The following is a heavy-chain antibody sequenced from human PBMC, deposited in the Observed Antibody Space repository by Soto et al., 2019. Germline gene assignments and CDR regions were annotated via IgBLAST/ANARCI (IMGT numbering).Heavy chain of an antibody. D-gene: IGHD6-19*01. Sequence: QVQLQESGPGLVKPSGTLSLTCAVSGDSVSSPYYWCWVRQPPGKGLEWIGEVFHTGTTSYNPSLRSRVTISMDTSHTQFSLDLSSVTAADTAVYYCARSAGWYAVHSWGPGTLVIVSS. CDR2: VFHTGTT. J-gene: IGHJ4*02. CDR3: ARSAGWYAVHS. V-gene: IGHV4-4*02. CDR1: GDSVSSPYY.